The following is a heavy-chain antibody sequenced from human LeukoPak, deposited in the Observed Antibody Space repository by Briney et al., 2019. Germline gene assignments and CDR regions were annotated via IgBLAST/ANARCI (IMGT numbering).Heavy chain of an antibody. Sequence: GGSLRLSCAASGFTFNSYAMHWVSQAPGKGLEWVAVISYDANNEYYAATVKGRFTISRDDAKNTLYQQMNSLRAEDTAVYYCARDYESNGYNVVLYFQDWGQGTLVTVSS. CDR1: GFTFNSYA. D-gene: IGHD5-24*01. J-gene: IGHJ1*01. V-gene: IGHV3-30*04. CDR3: ARDYESNGYNVVLYFQD. CDR2: ISYDANNE.